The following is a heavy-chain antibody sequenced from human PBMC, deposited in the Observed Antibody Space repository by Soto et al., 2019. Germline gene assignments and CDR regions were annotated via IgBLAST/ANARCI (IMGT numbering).Heavy chain of an antibody. D-gene: IGHD6-13*01. Sequence: ASVKVSCKVSGYTLTELSMQWVRQAPGKGLEWMGGFDPEDGETIYAQKFQGRVTMTEDTSTDTAYMELTSLRSEDTAVYYCAIDSGSWFNWFDPWGQGTLVTVSS. CDR2: FDPEDGET. CDR1: GYTLTELS. J-gene: IGHJ5*02. CDR3: AIDSGSWFNWFDP. V-gene: IGHV1-24*01.